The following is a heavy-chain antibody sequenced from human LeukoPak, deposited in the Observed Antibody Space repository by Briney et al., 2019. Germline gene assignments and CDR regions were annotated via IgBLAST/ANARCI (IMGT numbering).Heavy chain of an antibody. CDR3: ARSCSSTSCYDAFDI. Sequence: KSSETLSLTCTVSGGSISSYYWSWIRQPAGKGLEWIGRIYTSGSTNYNPSLKSRVTMSVDTSKNQFSLKLSSVTAADTAVYYCARSCSSTSCYDAFDIWGQGTMVTVSS. J-gene: IGHJ3*02. CDR2: IYTSGST. CDR1: GGSISSYY. V-gene: IGHV4-4*07. D-gene: IGHD2-2*01.